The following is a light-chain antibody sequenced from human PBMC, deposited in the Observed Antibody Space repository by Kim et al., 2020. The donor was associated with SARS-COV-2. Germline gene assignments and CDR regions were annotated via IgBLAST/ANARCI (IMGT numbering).Light chain of an antibody. CDR3: KSRDTSTYHVV. J-gene: IGLJ2*01. Sequence: SSELTQDPAVSVALGQTVRITCQGDSLRTYYATWYQQRPGQAPLLVIYGKNNRPSGIPDRFSGSNSGNTASLTITGVQAEDEADYYFKSRDTSTYHVVFGGGTQLTVL. CDR1: SLRTYY. CDR2: GKN. V-gene: IGLV3-19*01.